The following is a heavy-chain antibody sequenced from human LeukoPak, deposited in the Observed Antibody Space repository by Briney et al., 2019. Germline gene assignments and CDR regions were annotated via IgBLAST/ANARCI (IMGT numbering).Heavy chain of an antibody. D-gene: IGHD3-10*01. V-gene: IGHV3-30*18. J-gene: IGHJ3*02. CDR2: ISYDGSNK. Sequence: GGSLRLSFAASGFTFSSYGMHWVRQAPGKGLEWVAVISYDGSNKYYADSVKGRFTISRDNSKNTLYLQMNSLRAEDTAVYYCAKERSFTMVRGLSRKTDAFDIWGQGTMVTVSS. CDR3: AKERSFTMVRGLSRKTDAFDI. CDR1: GFTFSSYG.